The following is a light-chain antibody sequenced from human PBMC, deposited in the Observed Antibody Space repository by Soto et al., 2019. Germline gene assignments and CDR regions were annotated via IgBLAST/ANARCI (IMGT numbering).Light chain of an antibody. CDR1: QIISSTY. CDR2: GAS. CDR3: QHYGTSLYT. J-gene: IGKJ2*01. V-gene: IGKV3-20*01. Sequence: DIVLTQSPGTLSLSPGERATLSCRASQIISSTYLGWYQQKPGQAPRLLIYGASSRATGIPDRFSGSGSGTDFPLTISRLEPEDFAVYYCQHYGTSLYTFGQGTKLEI.